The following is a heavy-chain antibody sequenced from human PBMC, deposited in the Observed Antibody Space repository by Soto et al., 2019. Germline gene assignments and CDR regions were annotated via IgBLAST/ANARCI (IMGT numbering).Heavy chain of an antibody. J-gene: IGHJ6*02. CDR1: GYTLTELS. D-gene: IGHD5-12*01. Sequence: GASVKVSCKVSGYTLTELSMHWVRQAPGKGLEWMGGFDPEDGETIYAQKFQGRVTITADNSKNTLYLQMNSLRAEDTAVYYCARDYYRFNSGYGFSMDVWGQGTTVTVSS. V-gene: IGHV1-24*01. CDR2: FDPEDGET. CDR3: ARDYYRFNSGYGFSMDV.